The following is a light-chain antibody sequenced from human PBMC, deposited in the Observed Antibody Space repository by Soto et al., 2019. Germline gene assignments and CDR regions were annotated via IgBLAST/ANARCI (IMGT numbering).Light chain of an antibody. V-gene: IGLV2-8*01. CDR2: EVT. CDR1: SSDIGSYNY. Sequence: QSALTQPPSASGSPGQSVTISCTGSSSDIGSYNYVSWYQKHPGRAPQAIISEVTKRPSGVPDRFSGSKSGNTASLTVSVLQPEDDADYYCSSYAGSNNPVVFGGGTKLTVL. J-gene: IGLJ2*01. CDR3: SSYAGSNNPVV.